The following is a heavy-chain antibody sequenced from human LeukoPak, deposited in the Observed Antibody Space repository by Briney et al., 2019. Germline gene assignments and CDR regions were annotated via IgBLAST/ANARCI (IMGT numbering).Heavy chain of an antibody. J-gene: IGHJ4*02. V-gene: IGHV4-59*01. CDR3: AVGFGELFYGLLDY. CDR1: GDSISDYY. Sequence: SETLSLTCTVSGDSISDYYWSWIRQSPGKGLEWIGYIYYSGSTNYNPSLKSRVTISVDTSKDQFSLKLSSVTAADTAVYYCAVGFGELFYGLLDYWGQGTLVTVSS. D-gene: IGHD3-10*01. CDR2: IYYSGST.